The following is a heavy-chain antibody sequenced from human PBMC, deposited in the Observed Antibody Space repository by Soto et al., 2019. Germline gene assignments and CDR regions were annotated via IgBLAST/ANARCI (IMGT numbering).Heavy chain of an antibody. D-gene: IGHD2-2*01. CDR3: ARVIPGVEAWFDP. CDR1: GYTFTNFG. J-gene: IGHJ5*02. V-gene: IGHV1-18*01. CDR2: ISAYTDTP. Sequence: ASVKVSCKASGYTFTNFGVTWVRRAPGQGLEWMGWISAYTDTPNYAQKFQGRVTTTIDTSTSTAYMDQRSLTSDDTAVYYCARVIPGVEAWFDPWGQGTLVTVSS.